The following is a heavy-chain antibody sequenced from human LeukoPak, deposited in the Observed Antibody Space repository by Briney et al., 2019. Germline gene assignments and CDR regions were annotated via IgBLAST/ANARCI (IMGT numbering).Heavy chain of an antibody. CDR2: INSKSGGT. D-gene: IGHD4-11*01. CDR3: ARDRLHVYDY. V-gene: IGHV1-2*02. Sequence: ASVKVSCKASGYTFSDYYIHWVRQAPGQGLDYMGWINSKSGGTDYGQRFQGRVTLTRDTAISTAYMELSRLTSDDTAVYYCARDRLHVYDYWGQGTLVTVSP. J-gene: IGHJ4*02. CDR1: GYTFSDYY.